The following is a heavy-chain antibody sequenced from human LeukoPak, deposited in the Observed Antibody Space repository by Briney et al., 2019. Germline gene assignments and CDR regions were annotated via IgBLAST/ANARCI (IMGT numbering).Heavy chain of an antibody. CDR3: ARDRGMYYYGSGSPDYFDY. CDR2: IYTSGST. V-gene: IGHV4-4*07. J-gene: IGHJ4*02. D-gene: IGHD3-10*01. Sequence: PSETLSLTCTVSGGSISSYYWSWIRQPAGKGLEWIGRIYTSGSTNYNPSLKSRVTMSVDTSKNQFSLKLSSVTAADTAVYYCARDRGMYYYGSGSPDYFDYWGQGTLVTVSS. CDR1: GGSISSYY.